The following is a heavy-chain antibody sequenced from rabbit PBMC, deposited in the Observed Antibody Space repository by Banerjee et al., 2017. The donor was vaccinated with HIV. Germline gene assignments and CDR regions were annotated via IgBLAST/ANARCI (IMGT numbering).Heavy chain of an antibody. CDR1: GFDLSSYYY. CDR3: ATTGYGVSTDYKL. CDR2: IYGGSSGKT. Sequence: QEQLEESGGGLVKPEGSLTLTCKASGFDLSSYYYMCWVRQAPGKGLEWIACIYGGSSGKTYYASWAKGRFTISKTSSTTVTLQMTSLTAADTATYFCATTGYGVSTDYKLWGPGTLVTVS. J-gene: IGHJ6*01. V-gene: IGHV1S45*01. D-gene: IGHD8-1*01.